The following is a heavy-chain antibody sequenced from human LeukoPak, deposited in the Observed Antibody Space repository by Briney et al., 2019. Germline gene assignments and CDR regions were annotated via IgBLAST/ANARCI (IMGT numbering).Heavy chain of an antibody. J-gene: IGHJ4*02. CDR2: IIPIFGTA. Sequence: SVKVSCKASGGTSSSYAISWVRQAPGQGLEWMGGIIPIFGTANYAQKFQGRVTITADESTSTAYMELSSLRSEDTAVYYCARTQMFGELQYYYDSSGYYPYWGQGTLVTVSS. CDR3: ARTQMFGELQYYYDSSGYYPY. V-gene: IGHV1-69*01. D-gene: IGHD3-22*01. CDR1: GGTSSSYA.